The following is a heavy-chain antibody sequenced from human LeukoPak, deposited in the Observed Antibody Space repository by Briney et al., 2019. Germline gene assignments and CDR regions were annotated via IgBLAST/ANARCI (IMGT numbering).Heavy chain of an antibody. V-gene: IGHV4-61*01. CDR3: AGVVEVPAATGLWFDP. J-gene: IGHJ5*02. CDR2: IYYSGST. Sequence: SETLSLTCTVSGGSISSSSYYWSWIRQPPGKGLEWIGYIYYSGSTNYNPSLKSRVTISEDTSKNQFSLKLSSVTAADTAVYYCAGVVEVPAATGLWFDPWGQGTLVTVSS. CDR1: GGSISSSSYY. D-gene: IGHD2-2*01.